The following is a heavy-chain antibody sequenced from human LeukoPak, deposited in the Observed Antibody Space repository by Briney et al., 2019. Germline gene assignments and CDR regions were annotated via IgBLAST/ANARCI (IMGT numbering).Heavy chain of an antibody. CDR1: GYSISSGYY. V-gene: IGHV4-38-2*02. D-gene: IGHD2-2*02. CDR2: IYHSGST. Sequence: KPSETLSLTCTVSGYSISSGYYWGWIRQPPGKGREWIGSIYHSGSTYYNPSLKSRVTISVDTSKNQFSLKLSSVTAADTAVYYCARDFPGYCSSTSCYSWGQGTLVTVSS. J-gene: IGHJ4*02. CDR3: ARDFPGYCSSTSCYS.